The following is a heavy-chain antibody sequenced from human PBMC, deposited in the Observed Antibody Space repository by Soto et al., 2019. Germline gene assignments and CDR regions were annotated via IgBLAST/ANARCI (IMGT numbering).Heavy chain of an antibody. CDR1: GGSISSSNW. Sequence: PSETLSLTCAVSGGSISSSNWWSWVRQPPGKGLEWIGEIYHSGSTNYNPSLKSRVTISVDTSKNQFSLKLSSVTAADTAVYYCSIGCSCPGSYSGHDLRGQGTLVNLSS. J-gene: IGHJ5*02. CDR2: IYHSGST. V-gene: IGHV4-4*02. CDR3: SIGCSCPGSYSGHDL. D-gene: IGHD3-10*02.